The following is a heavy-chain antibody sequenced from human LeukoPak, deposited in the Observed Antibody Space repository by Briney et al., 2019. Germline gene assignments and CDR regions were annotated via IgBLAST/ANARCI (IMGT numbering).Heavy chain of an antibody. CDR2: IYYSGST. D-gene: IGHD6-19*01. Sequence: PSETLSLTCTVSGGSISSYYWSWIRQPPGKGLEWIGYIYYSGSTNYNPSLKSRVTISVDTSKNQFSLKLSSVTAADTAVYYCARRGYGSGWSVDPWGQGTLVTVSS. CDR1: GGSISSYY. V-gene: IGHV4-59*01. CDR3: ARRGYGSGWSVDP. J-gene: IGHJ5*02.